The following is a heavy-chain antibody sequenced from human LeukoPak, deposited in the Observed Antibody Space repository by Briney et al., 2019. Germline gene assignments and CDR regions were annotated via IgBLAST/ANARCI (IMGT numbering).Heavy chain of an antibody. J-gene: IGHJ4*02. D-gene: IGHD4/OR15-4a*01. Sequence: PGGSLRLSCAASGFTFSRYWMSWVRQAPGKGLEWVANIKQDGNEEYYADSVKGRFTISRDNGKNSLDLQMNSLRADDTAVYYCARDTLGEGEDANYAVYYFDYWGQGTVVTVSS. V-gene: IGHV3-7*01. CDR2: IKQDGNEE. CDR1: GFTFSRYW. CDR3: ARDTLGEGEDANYAVYYFDY.